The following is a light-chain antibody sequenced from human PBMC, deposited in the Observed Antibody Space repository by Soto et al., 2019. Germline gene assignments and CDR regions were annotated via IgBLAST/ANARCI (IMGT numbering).Light chain of an antibody. Sequence: EIVLTQSPGTLSLSPGDRATLSCTASQSGFSTYLAWFQLRPGQAPRLLIYAASIRATGIPDRFSGSGSGTAFTLTSSRLEPEDFAVYYCHQYGNSPWTLGQGTKVEIK. V-gene: IGKV3-20*01. CDR2: AAS. J-gene: IGKJ1*01. CDR3: HQYGNSPWT. CDR1: QSGFSTY.